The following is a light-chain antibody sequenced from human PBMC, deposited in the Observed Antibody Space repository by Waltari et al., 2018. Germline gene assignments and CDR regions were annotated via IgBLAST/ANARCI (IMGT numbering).Light chain of an antibody. Sequence: IQLTQSPSSLSASVGDRVTITYRASQGISSYLAWYQQKPGKAPKPLIYAASTLQSGVPARVSGNGSGTDVTLTISSLQPEDFATYYCQQLNSYPSFGGGTKVEIK. CDR1: QGISSY. V-gene: IGKV1-9*01. CDR3: QQLNSYPS. J-gene: IGKJ4*01. CDR2: AAS.